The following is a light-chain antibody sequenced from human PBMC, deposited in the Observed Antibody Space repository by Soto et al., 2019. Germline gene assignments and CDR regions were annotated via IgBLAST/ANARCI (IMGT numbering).Light chain of an antibody. V-gene: IGLV3-1*01. J-gene: IGLJ3*02. CDR1: KLGDKY. Sequence: SYELTQPPSVSVSPGQTASITCSGDKLGDKYACWYQQKPGQSPVLVIYQDSKRPSGIPERFSGSNSGNTATLTISGTQAMDEADYYCQSYDNSLSGSWVFGGGTKLTVL. CDR3: QSYDNSLSGSWV. CDR2: QDS.